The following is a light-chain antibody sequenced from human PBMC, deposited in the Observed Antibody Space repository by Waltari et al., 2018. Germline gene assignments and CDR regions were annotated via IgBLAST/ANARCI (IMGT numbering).Light chain of an antibody. V-gene: IGKV3-20*01. CDR1: QSVSGSY. CDR3: QQYGSSPRLT. Sequence: EIVLTQSPGTLSLSPGERATLSCRASQSVSGSYLAWYQQKPGQAPRLLIYAASSRATGIPDRFSGSGSGTDFILTISRLEPEDFAVYYCQQYGSSPRLTFGGGTKVEIK. J-gene: IGKJ4*01. CDR2: AAS.